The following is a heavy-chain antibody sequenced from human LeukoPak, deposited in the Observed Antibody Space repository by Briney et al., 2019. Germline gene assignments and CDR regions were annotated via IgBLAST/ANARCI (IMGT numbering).Heavy chain of an antibody. Sequence: SETLSLTCTVSGGSISSYYWSWIRQHPGKGLEWIGYIYYSGSTYYNPSLKSRVTISVDTSKNQFSLKLSSVTAADTAVYYCAREGSYYYYGMDVWGQGTTVTVSS. CDR2: IYYSGST. CDR1: GGSISSYY. J-gene: IGHJ6*02. D-gene: IGHD1-26*01. V-gene: IGHV4-59*06. CDR3: AREGSYYYYGMDV.